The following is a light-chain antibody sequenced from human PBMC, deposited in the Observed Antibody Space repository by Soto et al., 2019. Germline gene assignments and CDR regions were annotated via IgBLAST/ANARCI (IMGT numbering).Light chain of an antibody. V-gene: IGKV1-39*01. J-gene: IGKJ5*01. CDR2: TVS. CDR3: LQHNSYLPIT. Sequence: DIQMTQSPSSLSASLGDRVTITCRASQNISIYLNWYQQKPGKAPKLLIYTVSSLQGGVPSRFSADGSGTDFTLTISSLQPEDFATYYCLQHNSYLPITFGQGTRLEIK. CDR1: QNISIY.